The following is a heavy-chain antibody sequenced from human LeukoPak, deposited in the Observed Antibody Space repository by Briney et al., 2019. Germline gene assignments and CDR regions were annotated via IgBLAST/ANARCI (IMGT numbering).Heavy chain of an antibody. CDR2: ISGGGGTA. CDR1: GFTFSDYD. CDR3: QRVRGSYCFDY. D-gene: IGHD1-26*01. Sequence: GGSLRLSCAASGFTFSDYDMTWVRQAPGKGLEWVSSISGGGGTASYADSVKGRFTLSRDNAKNTLYLQMNSLRAEDTAVYYCQRVRGSYCFDYWGQGTLVTVSS. V-gene: IGHV3-23*01. J-gene: IGHJ4*02.